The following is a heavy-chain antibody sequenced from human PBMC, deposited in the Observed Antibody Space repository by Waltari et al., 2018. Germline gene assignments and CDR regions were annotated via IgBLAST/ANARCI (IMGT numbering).Heavy chain of an antibody. Sequence: QVQLQQWGAGLLKPSETLSLTCAVYGGSFSGYYWSWIRQPPGKGLEWIGEINHSGSTNDNPALKSRGTMTRNTSISTAYMELSSLRSEDTAVYYCARAAREIYYYYYYMDVWGKGTTVTVSS. V-gene: IGHV4-34*01. J-gene: IGHJ6*03. CDR1: GGSFSGYY. D-gene: IGHD6-6*01. CDR3: ARAAREIYYYYYYMDV. CDR2: INHSGST.